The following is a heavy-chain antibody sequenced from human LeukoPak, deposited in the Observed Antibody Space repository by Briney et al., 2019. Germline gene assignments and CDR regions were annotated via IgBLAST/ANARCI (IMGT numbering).Heavy chain of an antibody. CDR3: ARVNTDYRGSLDY. CDR1: GGSINNYY. Sequence: SETLSLTCTASGGSINNYYWNWIRQSPGKGLEWMGSIYYTGGTNNNPSLKGRVTLSVDTSKNQFSLKLTSVTASDTAVYYCARVNTDYRGSLDYWGQGTLVTVSS. CDR2: IYYTGGT. D-gene: IGHD4-11*01. J-gene: IGHJ4*02. V-gene: IGHV4-59*12.